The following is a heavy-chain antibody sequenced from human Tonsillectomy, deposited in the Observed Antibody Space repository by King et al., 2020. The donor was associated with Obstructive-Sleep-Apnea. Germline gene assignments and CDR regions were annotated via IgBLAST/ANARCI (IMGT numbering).Heavy chain of an antibody. CDR3: TTDGCSSTSCYDNWFDP. CDR1: GFTFSNAW. Sequence: QLVQSGGGLVKPGGSLRLFCAASGFTFSNAWMSWVRQAPGKGLEWVGRIKSKTDGGTTDDAAPVKGRFIILRDDSKNTLYLQMNSLKTEDTAVYYCTTDGCSSTSCYDNWFDPWGQGTLVTVSS. D-gene: IGHD2-2*01. J-gene: IGHJ5*02. CDR2: IKSKTDGGTT. V-gene: IGHV3-15*01.